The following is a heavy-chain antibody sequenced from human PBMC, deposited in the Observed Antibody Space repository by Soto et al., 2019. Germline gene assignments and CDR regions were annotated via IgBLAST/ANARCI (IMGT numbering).Heavy chain of an antibody. CDR2: ISSSSSYI. J-gene: IGHJ4*02. CDR1: GFTFSSYS. V-gene: IGHV3-21*01. D-gene: IGHD6-13*01. CDR3: ARDRGSSSWYRY. Sequence: EVQLVKSGGGLVKPGGSLRLSCAASGFTFSSYSMNGVRQAPGKGLEWVSSISSSSSYIYYADSVKGRFTISRDNAKNSLYLQMNSLRAEDTAVYYCARDRGSSSWYRYWGQGTLVTVSS.